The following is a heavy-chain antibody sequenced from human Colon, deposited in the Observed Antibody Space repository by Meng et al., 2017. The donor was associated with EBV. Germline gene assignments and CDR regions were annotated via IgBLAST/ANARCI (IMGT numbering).Heavy chain of an antibody. CDR3: ARTGVGLAFDY. D-gene: IGHD2-8*01. V-gene: IGHV4-4*02. CDR1: GDSMSKNTW. J-gene: IGHJ4*02. CDR2: IYHSGSI. Sequence: ESGPGLVKPSGTLFLTWDVSGDSMSKNTWWTWVRHAPGKGLEWIGEIYHSGSINYNPSLRGRATISVDMSKKQFSPNLRSVTAADTAVYYCARTGVGLAFDYWGLGTLVTVSS.